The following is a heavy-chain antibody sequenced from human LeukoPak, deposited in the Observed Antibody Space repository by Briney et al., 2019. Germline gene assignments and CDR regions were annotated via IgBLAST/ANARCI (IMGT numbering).Heavy chain of an antibody. J-gene: IGHJ4*02. D-gene: IGHD1-26*01. CDR3: AKYSGSYIFDY. CDR1: GGIFSSYA. V-gene: IGHV1-69*13. CDR2: IIPIFGTA. Sequence: GASVKVSCKASGGIFSSYAISWVRQAPGQGLEWMGGIIPIFGTANYAQKFQGRVTITADESTSTAYMELSSLRSEDTAVYYCAKYSGSYIFDYWGQGTLVTVSS.